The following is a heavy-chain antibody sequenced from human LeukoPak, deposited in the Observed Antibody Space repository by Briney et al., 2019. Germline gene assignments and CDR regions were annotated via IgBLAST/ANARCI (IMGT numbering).Heavy chain of an antibody. J-gene: IGHJ4*02. D-gene: IGHD4-17*01. V-gene: IGHV1-69*06. CDR1: GGTFSSYA. CDR3: AREGNYGDFDC. Sequence: SVKVSCKAPGGTFSSYAISWVRQAPGQGLEWMGGIIPIFGTANYAQKFQGRVTITADKSTSTACMELSSLRSEDTAVYYCAREGNYGDFDCWGQGTLVTVSS. CDR2: IIPIFGTA.